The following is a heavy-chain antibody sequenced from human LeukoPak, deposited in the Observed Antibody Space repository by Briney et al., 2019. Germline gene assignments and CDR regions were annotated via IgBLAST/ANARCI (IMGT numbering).Heavy chain of an antibody. Sequence: SETLSLTCTVSGYSISSGYYWGWIRQPPGKGLEWIGSIYYSGSTYYNPSLKSRVTISVDTSKNQFSLKLSSVTAADTAVYYCARGGRYCSGGSCVWFDPWGQGTLVTVSS. D-gene: IGHD2-15*01. CDR1: GYSISSGYY. CDR2: IYYSGST. CDR3: ARGGRYCSGGSCVWFDP. J-gene: IGHJ5*02. V-gene: IGHV4-38-2*02.